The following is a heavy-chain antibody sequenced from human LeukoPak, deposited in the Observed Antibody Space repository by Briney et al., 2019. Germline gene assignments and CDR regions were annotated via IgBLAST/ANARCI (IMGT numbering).Heavy chain of an antibody. CDR3: ARDFGYF. V-gene: IGHV3-66*01. CDR2: IYSGGTT. D-gene: IGHD3-10*01. CDR1: GFTVSNNY. Sequence: GGSLRLSCAASGFTVSNNYMTWVRQAPGKGLEWVSVIYSGGTTYYADSVEGRFTISRDNSRNTLNLQMNSLRAEDTAVYYCARDFGYFWGQGTLVTVSS. J-gene: IGHJ4*02.